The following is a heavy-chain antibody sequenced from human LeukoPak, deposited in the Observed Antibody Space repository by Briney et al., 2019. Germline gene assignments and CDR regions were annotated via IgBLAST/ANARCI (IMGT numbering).Heavy chain of an antibody. CDR1: GGSINAYY. CDR2: VYHSGST. V-gene: IGHV4-59*01. J-gene: IGHJ4*02. D-gene: IGHD3-22*01. CDR3: ARAEDSYYYDSSGYSISY. Sequence: SETLSLTCTVSGGSINAYYWSWIRQPPGKGLEWIGYVYHSGSTNYNPSLKSRVTMSVDTSNNQFSLKLSSVTAADTAMYYCARAEDSYYYDSSGYSISYWGQGTLVTVSS.